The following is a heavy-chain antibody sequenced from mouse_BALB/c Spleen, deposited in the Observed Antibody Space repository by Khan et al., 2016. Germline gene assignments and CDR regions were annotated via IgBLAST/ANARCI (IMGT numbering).Heavy chain of an antibody. CDR3: ARSRHGYYRAMDY. D-gene: IGHD2-3*01. CDR1: GYTFIRYT. J-gene: IGHJ4*01. V-gene: IGHV1-4*02. Sequence: QVQLKESADELARPGASVKMSCKASGYTFIRYTMRWVKQRPGQGLEWIGYINPNSGYTEYNQKFKDKTTLTADKSSSPVYMQLSSLTSEDSAFYYWARSRHGYYRAMDYWGQGTSVTVSS. CDR2: INPNSGYT.